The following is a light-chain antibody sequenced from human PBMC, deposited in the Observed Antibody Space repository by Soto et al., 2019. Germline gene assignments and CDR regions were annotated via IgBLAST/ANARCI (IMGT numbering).Light chain of an antibody. CDR3: FRGTLWYI. CDR2: KVS. V-gene: IGKV2-30*01. CDR1: QSLVYSDGNTY. Sequence: DVVLTQSPLVLPVTLGQSASISCRSSQSLVYSDGNTYLTWFQQRPGQSPRRLIYKVSNRDSGVPDKFSGSGSGTDFTLISSRVEAEDVGVYYCFRGTLWYIFGQRTKLEIK. J-gene: IGKJ2*01.